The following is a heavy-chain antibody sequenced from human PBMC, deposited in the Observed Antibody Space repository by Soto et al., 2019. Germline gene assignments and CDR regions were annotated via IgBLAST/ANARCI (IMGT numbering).Heavy chain of an antibody. CDR2: IYYDGTT. CDR1: SGSISSTSYY. V-gene: IGHV4-39*01. Sequence: KTSETLSLTCTVSSGSISSTSYYWAWIRQPPGKGLEWIGAIYYDGTTYYTESLKSRVSISVDTSKNQFSLKVNSVTAADTAVYFCARQGRNTKIVLVKHYAADFWGQGTAVPVSS. CDR3: ARQGRNTKIVLVKHYAADF. D-gene: IGHD3-22*01. J-gene: IGHJ6*02.